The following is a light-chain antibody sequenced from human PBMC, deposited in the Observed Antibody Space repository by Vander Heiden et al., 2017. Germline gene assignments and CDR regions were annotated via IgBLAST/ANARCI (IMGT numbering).Light chain of an antibody. CDR3: QHCSSNPLT. V-gene: IGKV1-13*02. CDR1: QGVSSD. J-gene: IGKJ4*01. CDR2: AAS. Sequence: PFTHPPSSLSASVGDRVTITCRASQGVSSDLAWYQQKPGKAPRLLIYAASRLEAGVPSRFSGSGSGADYTLTISNLQPEDFATYYCQHCSSNPLTFGGGTKVEI.